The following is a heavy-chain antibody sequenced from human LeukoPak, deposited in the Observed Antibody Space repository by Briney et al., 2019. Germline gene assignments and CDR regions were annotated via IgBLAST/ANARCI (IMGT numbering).Heavy chain of an antibody. CDR2: INHSGST. CDR3: AREPTYYYDSSGSDY. Sequence: SETLSLTCAVYGGSFSGYYWSWLRQPPGKGLEWIGEINHSGSTNYNPSLKSRVTISVDTSKNQFSLKLSSVTAADTAVYYCAREPTYYYDSSGSDYWGQGTLVTVSS. J-gene: IGHJ4*02. D-gene: IGHD3-22*01. V-gene: IGHV4-34*01. CDR1: GGSFSGYY.